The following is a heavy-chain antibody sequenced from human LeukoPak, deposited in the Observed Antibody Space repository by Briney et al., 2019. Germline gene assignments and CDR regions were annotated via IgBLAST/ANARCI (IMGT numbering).Heavy chain of an antibody. J-gene: IGHJ4*02. CDR2: ISSNGGST. D-gene: IGHD1-7*01. V-gene: IGHV3-64*04. CDR3: ARDYWWNYDY. Sequence: GGSLRLSCSASGFTFSSYAMHWVRQAPGKGLEYVSAISSNGGSTYYPGSVRGRFTISRDNSKNTIYLQMDSLRAEDTAIYYCARDYWWNYDYWGQGTLVTVSS. CDR1: GFTFSSYA.